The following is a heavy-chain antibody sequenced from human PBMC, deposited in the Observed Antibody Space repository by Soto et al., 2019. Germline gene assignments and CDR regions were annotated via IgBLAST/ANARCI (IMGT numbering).Heavy chain of an antibody. Sequence: QVQLVQSGAEVKKPGASVKVSCKASGYTFTRSGISWVRQAPGQGLEWMGWISTYNGDTNYAQTFQGRVTMTTDTSTSTVYMELRSLRSDDTAVYYCARESVAPYYYYGMDVWAQGTPVTVSS. J-gene: IGHJ6*02. D-gene: IGHD5-12*01. CDR2: ISTYNGDT. CDR3: ARESVAPYYYYGMDV. V-gene: IGHV1-18*01. CDR1: GYTFTRSG.